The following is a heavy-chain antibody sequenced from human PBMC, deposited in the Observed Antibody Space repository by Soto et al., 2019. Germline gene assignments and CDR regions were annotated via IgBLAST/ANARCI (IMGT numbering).Heavy chain of an antibody. D-gene: IGHD2-15*01. CDR2: ISSSGSTI. CDR3: ARLGYCSGGSCYRQVDAFDT. J-gene: IGHJ3*02. CDR1: GFTFSDYY. Sequence: GSLRLSYAASGFTFSDYYMSWIRQAPGKGLEWVSYISSSGSTIYYADSVKGRFTISRDNAKNSLYLQMNSLRAEDTAVYYCARLGYCSGGSCYRQVDAFDTWGQGTMVTVSS. V-gene: IGHV3-11*01.